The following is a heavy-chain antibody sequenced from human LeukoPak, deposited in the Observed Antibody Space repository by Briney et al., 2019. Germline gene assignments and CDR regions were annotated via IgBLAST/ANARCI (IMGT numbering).Heavy chain of an antibody. CDR1: GFTFSSYA. CDR2: ISGSGGST. V-gene: IGHV3-23*01. J-gene: IGHJ4*02. D-gene: IGHD3-22*01. Sequence: GGSLRLSCAASGFTFSSYAMSWVRQAPGKGLEWVSAISGSGGSTYYADSVKGRFTISRDNSKNTLYLQMNSLRAEDTAVYYCARVARVVVITANFDYWGQGTLVTVSS. CDR3: ARVARVVVITANFDY.